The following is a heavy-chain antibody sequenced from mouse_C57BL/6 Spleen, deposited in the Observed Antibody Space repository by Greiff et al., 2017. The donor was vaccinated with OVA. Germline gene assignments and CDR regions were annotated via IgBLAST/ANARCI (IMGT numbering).Heavy chain of an antibody. CDR2: IWGVGST. V-gene: IGHV2-6*01. D-gene: IGHD3-2*02. CDR1: GFSLTSYG. CDR3: AMTAQASFAY. Sequence: QVQLQQSGPGLVAPSQSLSITCTVSGFSLTSYGVDWVRQSPGKGLEWLGVIWGVGSTNYNSALKSRLSISKDNSKSQVFLKMNSLQTDDTAMYYCAMTAQASFAYWGQGTLVTVSA. J-gene: IGHJ3*01.